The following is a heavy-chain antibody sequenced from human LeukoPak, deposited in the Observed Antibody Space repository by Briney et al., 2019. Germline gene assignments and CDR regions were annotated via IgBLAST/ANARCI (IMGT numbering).Heavy chain of an antibody. Sequence: PGGSLRLSCAASGFTFSTYAMHWVRQAPGKGLEWVAVISYDGSNKYYADSVKSRFTISRDNSKNTLYLQMNSLRAEDTAVYYCAKDRTIFGVVTPLDYWGQGTLVTVSS. CDR2: ISYDGSNK. D-gene: IGHD3-3*01. J-gene: IGHJ4*02. CDR3: AKDRTIFGVVTPLDY. CDR1: GFTFSTYA. V-gene: IGHV3-30*04.